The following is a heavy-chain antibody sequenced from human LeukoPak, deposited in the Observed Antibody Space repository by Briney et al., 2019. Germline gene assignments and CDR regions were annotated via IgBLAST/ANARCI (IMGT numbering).Heavy chain of an antibody. V-gene: IGHV1-69*01. D-gene: IGHD3-10*01. CDR2: IIPIFGTA. CDR3: AKGGPYYYGSGSLYYFDY. Sequence: SVKVSCKASGGTFSSYAISWVRQAPGQGLEWMGGIIPIFGTANYAQKFQGRVTITADESTSTAYTELSSLRSEDTAVYYCAKGGPYYYGSGSLYYFDYWGQGTLVTVSS. CDR1: GGTFSSYA. J-gene: IGHJ4*02.